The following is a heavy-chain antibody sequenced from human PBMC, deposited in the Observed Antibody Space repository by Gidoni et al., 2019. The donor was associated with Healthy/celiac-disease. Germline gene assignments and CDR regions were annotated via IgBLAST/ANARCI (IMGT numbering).Heavy chain of an antibody. V-gene: IGHV3-23*01. D-gene: IGHD2-2*02. CDR1: GFPFSSYA. J-gene: IGHJ4*02. CDR3: AKTKIYCSSTSCYTFDY. CDR2: ISGSGGST. Sequence: EVQLLESGGGLVQPGGSLRLSCAASGFPFSSYAMSWVRQAPGKGLEWVSAISGSGGSTYYADSVKGRFTISRDNSKNTLYLQMNSLRAEDTAVYYCAKTKIYCSSTSCYTFDYWGQGTLVTVSS.